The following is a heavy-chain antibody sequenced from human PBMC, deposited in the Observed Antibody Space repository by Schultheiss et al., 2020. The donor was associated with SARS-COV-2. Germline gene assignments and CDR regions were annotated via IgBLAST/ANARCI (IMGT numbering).Heavy chain of an antibody. CDR3: ARGRDSSGYYPYYFDY. D-gene: IGHD3-22*01. CDR2: IWYDGSNK. CDR1: GFTFDDYG. Sequence: GGSLRLSCAASGFTFDDYGMSWVRQAPGKGLEWVAVIWYDGSNKYYADSVKGRFTISRDNAKNSLYLQMNSLRAEDTAVYYCARGRDSSGYYPYYFDYWGQGTLVTVSS. J-gene: IGHJ4*02. V-gene: IGHV3-33*08.